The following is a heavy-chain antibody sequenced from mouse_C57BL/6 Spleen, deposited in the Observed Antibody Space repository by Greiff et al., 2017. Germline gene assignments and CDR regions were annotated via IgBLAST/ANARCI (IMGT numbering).Heavy chain of an antibody. CDR1: GFTFSDYG. CDR3: TRGSNYKKNAIDY. D-gene: IGHD2-5*01. CDR2: ISSGSSTI. V-gene: IGHV5-17*01. J-gene: IGHJ4*01. Sequence: DVKLVESGGGLVKPGGSLKLSCAASGFTFSDYGMHWVRQAPEKGLEWVAYISSGSSTIYYADTVKGRFTISRDNAKNTLFLQMTSMRSEDTSMYYCTRGSNYKKNAIDYWGQGTSVTVSS.